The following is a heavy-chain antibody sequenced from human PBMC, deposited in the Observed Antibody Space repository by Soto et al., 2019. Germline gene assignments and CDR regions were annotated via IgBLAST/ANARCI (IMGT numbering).Heavy chain of an antibody. CDR3: ARDQCSSTGCYAFDY. D-gene: IGHD2-2*01. CDR1: GFTFSSDA. V-gene: IGHV3-30-3*01. Sequence: QVQLVESGGGVVQPGRSLRLSCAASGFTFSSDAMHWVRQAPGKGLEWVAVISYDGSNKYYADSVKGRFTIARDNSKNTLYLQMNSLRAEDTAVYYCARDQCSSTGCYAFDYWGQGTLVTVSS. J-gene: IGHJ4*02. CDR2: ISYDGSNK.